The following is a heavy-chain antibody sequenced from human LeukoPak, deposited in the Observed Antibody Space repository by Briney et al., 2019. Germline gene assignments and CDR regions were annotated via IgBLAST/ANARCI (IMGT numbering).Heavy chain of an antibody. CDR3: ARESLIVGASSDFDY. CDR1: GYTFTSYY. V-gene: IGHV1-46*01. D-gene: IGHD1-26*01. J-gene: IGHJ4*02. CDR2: INPSGGST. Sequence: EASVKVSCKASGYTFTSYYMHWVRQAPGQGLEWMGIINPSGGSTSYAQKFQGRVTMTRDTSTSTVYMELSSLRSEGTAVYYCARESLIVGASSDFDYWGQGTLVTVSS.